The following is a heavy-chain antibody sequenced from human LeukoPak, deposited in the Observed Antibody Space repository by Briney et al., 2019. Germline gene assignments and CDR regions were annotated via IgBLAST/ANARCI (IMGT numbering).Heavy chain of an antibody. D-gene: IGHD3-10*01. Sequence: GGSLRLSCATSGFTFSSYAMSWVRQAPGKGLEWVSSVTGNGDNTFHADSVKGRFTISRDNSKNMLYLQINSLRAEDTAVYYCARDRNYFEALHRSYWGQGTLVTVSS. J-gene: IGHJ4*02. V-gene: IGHV3-23*01. CDR2: VTGNGDNT. CDR1: GFTFSSYA. CDR3: ARDRNYFEALHRSY.